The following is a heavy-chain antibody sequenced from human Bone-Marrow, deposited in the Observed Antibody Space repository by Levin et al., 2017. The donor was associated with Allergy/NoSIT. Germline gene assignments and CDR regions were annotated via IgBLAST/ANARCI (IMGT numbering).Heavy chain of an antibody. CDR1: GGSISSSSYY. V-gene: IGHV4-39*07. Sequence: SETLSLTCTVSGGSISSSSYYWGWIRQPPGKGLEWIGSIYYSGSTYYNPSLKSRVTISVDTSKNQFSLKLSSVTAADTAVYYCARGTRITMIVAVDYWGQGTLVTVSS. J-gene: IGHJ4*02. CDR3: ARGTRITMIVAVDY. CDR2: IYYSGST. D-gene: IGHD3-22*01.